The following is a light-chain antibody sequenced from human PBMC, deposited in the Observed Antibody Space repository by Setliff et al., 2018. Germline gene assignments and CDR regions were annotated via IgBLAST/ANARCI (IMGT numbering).Light chain of an antibody. Sequence: QSALTQPASVPGSPGQSITISCTGTSSDVGSYDLVSWYQQHPGKAPKLMIYEVSKRPSGVSNRVSGSKSGNTASLTISGLQAEDAADYYCCSYAGSTTYVVFGGGTKVTVL. CDR2: EVS. CDR3: CSYAGSTTYVV. CDR1: SSDVGSYDL. J-gene: IGLJ2*01. V-gene: IGLV2-23*02.